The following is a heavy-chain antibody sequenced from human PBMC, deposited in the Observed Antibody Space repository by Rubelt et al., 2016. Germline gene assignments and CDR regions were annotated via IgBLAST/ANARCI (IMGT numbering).Heavy chain of an antibody. CDR3: ARVISGVEYSSSWHFDY. D-gene: IGHD6-13*01. CDR1: GYTFTSYG. CDR2: ISAYTGNP. Sequence: QVQLVQSGAEVKKPGASVKVSCKASGYTFTSYGISWVRQAPGQGLEWMGWISAYTGNPNYAQKLQGRVTRTTDTSTGTAYMELRSLRSDDTAVYYCARVISGVEYSSSWHFDYWGQGTLVTVSS. V-gene: IGHV1-18*01. J-gene: IGHJ4*02.